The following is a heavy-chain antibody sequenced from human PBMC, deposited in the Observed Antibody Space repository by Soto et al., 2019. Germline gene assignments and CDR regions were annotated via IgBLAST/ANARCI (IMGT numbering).Heavy chain of an antibody. CDR2: IYYSGST. D-gene: IGHD6-6*01. V-gene: IGHV4-39*01. J-gene: IGHJ6*02. CDR1: GGSISSSSYY. CDR3: ANTGGQLFAYYYYGMDV. Sequence: KTSETLSLTCTVSGGSISSSSYYWGWIRQPPGKGLEWIGSIYYSGSTYYNPSLKSRVTISVDTSKNQFSLKLSSVTAADTAVYYCANTGGQLFAYYYYGMDVWGQGTTVTVSS.